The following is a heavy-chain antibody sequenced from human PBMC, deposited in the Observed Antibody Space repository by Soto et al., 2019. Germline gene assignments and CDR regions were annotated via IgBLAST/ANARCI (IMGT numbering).Heavy chain of an antibody. CDR1: GFTFSTYS. D-gene: IGHD5-12*01. V-gene: IGHV3-48*04. CDR2: ITKSSRTI. Sequence: GGSLRLSCAASGFTFSTYSMNWVRQAPGKGLEWISYITKSSRTIYYADSVKGRFTISRDNAKNTLYLQMNSLRAEDTAVYYCARTGSAYALYAHWGQGTLVTVSS. J-gene: IGHJ4*02. CDR3: ARTGSAYALYAH.